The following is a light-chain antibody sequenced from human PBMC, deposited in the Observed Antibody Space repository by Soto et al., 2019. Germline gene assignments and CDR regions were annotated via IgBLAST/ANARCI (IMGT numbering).Light chain of an antibody. CDR1: QSIRSW. CDR2: DAS. J-gene: IGKJ1*01. Sequence: DIQMTQSPSTLSASVGDRVTITCRASQSIRSWLAWYQRKPGKAPKVLIYDASSLESGVPSRFSGSGSGTEFTLTISSLQPDDFATYSCQHYNSYSEAFGQGTKVDI. V-gene: IGKV1-5*01. CDR3: QHYNSYSEA.